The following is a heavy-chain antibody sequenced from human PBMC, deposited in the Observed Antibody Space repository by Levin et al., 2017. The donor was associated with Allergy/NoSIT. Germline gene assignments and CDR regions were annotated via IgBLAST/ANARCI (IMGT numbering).Heavy chain of an antibody. CDR1: GFTFSSYD. V-gene: IGHV3-13*01. CDR3: ARGEGGGYTIGGWYFDL. D-gene: IGHD1-26*01. Sequence: GGSLRLSCAASGFTFSSYDMHWVRQATGKGLEWVSAIGTAGDTYYPGSVKGRFTISRENAKNSLYLQMNSLRAGDTAVYYCARGEGGGYTIGGWYFDLWGRGTLVTVSS. J-gene: IGHJ2*01. CDR2: IGTAGDT.